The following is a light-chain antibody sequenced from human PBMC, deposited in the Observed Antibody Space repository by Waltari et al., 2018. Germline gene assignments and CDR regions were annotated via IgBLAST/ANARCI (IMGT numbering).Light chain of an antibody. Sequence: SQVLLLSDGRTFMYWYVQKAGQSPQLLIYEGSKRFSGVPDRFSGSGSGTEFTLHITRVEADDVGVYFCMQSLDLRTFGQGTRVEVK. V-gene: IGKV2D-29*02. CDR3: MQSLDLRT. CDR1: QVLLLSDGRTF. J-gene: IGKJ1*01. CDR2: EGS.